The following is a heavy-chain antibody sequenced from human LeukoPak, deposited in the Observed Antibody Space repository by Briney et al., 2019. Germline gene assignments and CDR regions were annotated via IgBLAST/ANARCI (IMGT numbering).Heavy chain of an antibody. V-gene: IGHV3-53*01. CDR1: GFTVSSNY. D-gene: IGHD2-2*01. CDR2: IYSGGST. J-gene: IGHJ6*03. CDR3: ARDREDIVVVPAASYYYYYYMDV. Sequence: PGGSLRLSCAASGFTVSSNYMSWVRQAPGKGLEWVSVIYSGGSTYYADSVKGRFTISRDNSKNTLYLQMNSLRAEDTAVYYCARDREDIVVVPAASYYYYYYMDVWGKGTTVTISS.